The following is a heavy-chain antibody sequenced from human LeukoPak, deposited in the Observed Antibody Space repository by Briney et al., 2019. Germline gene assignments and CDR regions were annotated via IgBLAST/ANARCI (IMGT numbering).Heavy chain of an antibody. CDR1: GFIFSNYA. CDR3: VRELTGEGNWFDP. Sequence: PRGSLRLSCSASGFIFSNYAMHWVRQAPGKGLQYVSAISTDGRSTYYADSVKGRFTMSRDNSKNTLYLQMSSLRTEDTAVYYCVRELTGEGNWFDPWGQGTLVTVSS. D-gene: IGHD7-27*01. CDR2: ISTDGRST. V-gene: IGHV3-64D*06. J-gene: IGHJ5*02.